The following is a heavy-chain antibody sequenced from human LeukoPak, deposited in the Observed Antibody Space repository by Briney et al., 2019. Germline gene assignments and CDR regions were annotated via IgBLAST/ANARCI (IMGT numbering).Heavy chain of an antibody. J-gene: IGHJ4*02. CDR3: ARALYPNYYDSSGLSDY. CDR1: GYTFTGYY. D-gene: IGHD3-22*01. Sequence: ASVKVSCKASGYTFTGYYMHWVRQAPGQGLEWMGWINPNSGGTNYAQKFQGRVTMTRDTSISTAYMELSRLRSDDTAVYYCARALYPNYYDSSGLSDYWGQGTLVTVSS. V-gene: IGHV1-2*02. CDR2: INPNSGGT.